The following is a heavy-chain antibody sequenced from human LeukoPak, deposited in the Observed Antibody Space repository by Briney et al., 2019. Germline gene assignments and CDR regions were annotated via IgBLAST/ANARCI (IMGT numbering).Heavy chain of an antibody. V-gene: IGHV4-59*01. D-gene: IGHD4-23*01. CDR2: IYYSGST. Sequence: PSETLSLACTVSGGSISTYYWSWIRQPPGKGLEWIGYIYYSGSTNYNPSLKSRVTTSVDTSKNQFSLKLSSVTAADTAVYYCARDTGTVVDYWGQGTLVTVSS. J-gene: IGHJ4*02. CDR3: ARDTGTVVDY. CDR1: GGSISTYY.